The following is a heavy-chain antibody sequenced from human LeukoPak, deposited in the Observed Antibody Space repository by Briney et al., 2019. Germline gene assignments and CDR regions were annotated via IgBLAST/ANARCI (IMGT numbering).Heavy chain of an antibody. CDR3: ARDWYYYYDSSGLDY. D-gene: IGHD3-22*01. J-gene: IGHJ4*02. CDR1: GYTFTSYG. CDR2: ISAYNGNT. V-gene: IGHV1-18*01. Sequence: ASVKVSCKASGYTFTSYGISWVRQAPGQGVEWMGWISAYNGNTNYAQKLQGRVTMTTDTSTSTAYMELRSLRSDDTAVYYCARDWYYYYDSSGLDYWGQGTLVTVSS.